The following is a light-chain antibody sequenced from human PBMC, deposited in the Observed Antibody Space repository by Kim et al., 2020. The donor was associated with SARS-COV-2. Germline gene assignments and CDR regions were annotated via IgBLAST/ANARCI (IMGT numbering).Light chain of an antibody. Sequence: GDRVTITCRASQGISSFLAWYQQKPEKAPKLLIYAASTLQSGVPSRFSGSGSGTDFTLTISSLQPEDFATYFCQQLNSYPWTFGQGTKV. CDR3: QQLNSYPWT. CDR1: QGISSF. J-gene: IGKJ1*01. V-gene: IGKV1-9*01. CDR2: AAS.